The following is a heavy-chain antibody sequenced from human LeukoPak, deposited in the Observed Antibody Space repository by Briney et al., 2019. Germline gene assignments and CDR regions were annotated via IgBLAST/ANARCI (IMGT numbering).Heavy chain of an antibody. D-gene: IGHD2-2*01. J-gene: IGHJ4*02. CDR3: ARFKRAGSCRFDY. Sequence: PGGSLRLSCAASGFTFSNYWLSWVRQAPGKGPEWVANIKQDGSEKYYVDSVKGRFIVSRDNAKNSLYLQMNSLRAEDTAVYYCARFKRAGSCRFDYWGQGTLVTVSS. CDR2: IKQDGSEK. V-gene: IGHV3-7*01. CDR1: GFTFSNYW.